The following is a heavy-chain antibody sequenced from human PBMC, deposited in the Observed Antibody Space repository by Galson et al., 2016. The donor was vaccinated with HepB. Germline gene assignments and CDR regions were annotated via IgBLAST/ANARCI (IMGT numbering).Heavy chain of an antibody. CDR2: IYYTGTT. CDR1: GGSVSSSHYY. Sequence: SETLSLTCSVSGGSVSSSHYYWTWVRQRPGKGLGWIGYIYYTGTTSYNPALKSRVTISADRPRSQFSLRLTSATAADTATYYCARNLMPDNDYSDYGLDVWGEGTTVFVSS. D-gene: IGHD2-2*01. J-gene: IGHJ6*04. V-gene: IGHV4-61*01. CDR3: ARNLMPDNDYSDYGLDV.